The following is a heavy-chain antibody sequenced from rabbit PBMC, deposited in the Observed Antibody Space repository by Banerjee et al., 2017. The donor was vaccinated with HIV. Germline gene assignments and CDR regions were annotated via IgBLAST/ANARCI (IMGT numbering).Heavy chain of an antibody. CDR2: IYAGSSGTT. D-gene: IGHD6-1*01. J-gene: IGHJ4*01. V-gene: IGHV1S45*01. Sequence: QEQLVESGGGLVQPEGSLTLTCAASGFSFSSSYWICWVRQAPGKGLEWIACIYAGSSGTTYYASWAKGRFTISKTSSTTVTLQMTSLTAADTATYFCARGAGDAAYDYATPFNLWGPGTLVTVS. CDR3: ARGAGDAAYDYATPFNL. CDR1: GFSFSSSYW.